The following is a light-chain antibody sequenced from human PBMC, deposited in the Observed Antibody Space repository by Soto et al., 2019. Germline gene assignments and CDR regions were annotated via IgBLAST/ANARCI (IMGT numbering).Light chain of an antibody. CDR2: LAS. J-gene: IGKJ1*01. V-gene: IGKV1-39*01. CDR3: QQTYKTPLT. CDR1: QSISNY. Sequence: IQLTQSPSSLSASVGDRVTITCRASQSISNYLNWYQQRPGKAPKLLIYLASSLSSGVPSKFSGSGSGTDFTLTISVLQPEDSATYYCQQTYKTPLTFGQGTKVDI.